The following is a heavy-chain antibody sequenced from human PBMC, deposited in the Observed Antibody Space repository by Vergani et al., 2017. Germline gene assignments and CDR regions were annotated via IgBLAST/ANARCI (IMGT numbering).Heavy chain of an antibody. CDR3: AHHRRGDSYGPLPNYDYYYYYMDV. V-gene: IGHV2-5*01. CDR2: IYWNDDK. CDR1: GFSLSTSGVG. J-gene: IGHJ6*03. D-gene: IGHD5-18*01. Sequence: QITLKESGPTLVKPTQPLTLTCTFSGFSLSTSGVGVGWIRQPPGKALEWLALIYWNDDKRYSPSLKSRLTITKDTSKNQVVLTMTNMDPVDTATYYCAHHRRGDSYGPLPNYDYYYYYMDVWGKGTTVTVSS.